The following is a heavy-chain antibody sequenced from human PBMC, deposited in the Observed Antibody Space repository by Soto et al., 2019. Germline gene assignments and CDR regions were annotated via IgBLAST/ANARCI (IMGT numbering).Heavy chain of an antibody. CDR3: ARDSSPDCSSTSCYGDY. D-gene: IGHD2-2*01. Sequence: SETLSLTCVVSGGSISSNNWWSWVRQPPGKGLEWIGEIYHSGSTNYNPSLKSRVTISVDRSKNQFSLNLSSVTAADTAVYYCARDSSPDCSSTSCYGDYWGQGTLVTVSS. CDR1: GGSISSNNW. J-gene: IGHJ4*02. CDR2: IYHSGST. V-gene: IGHV4-4*02.